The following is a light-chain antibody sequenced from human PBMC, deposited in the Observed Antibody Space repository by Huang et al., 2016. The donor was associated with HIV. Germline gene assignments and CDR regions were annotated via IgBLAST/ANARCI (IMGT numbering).Light chain of an antibody. CDR2: DTS. CDR3: QQYQSIPWT. J-gene: IGKJ1*01. CDR1: QGVGNS. V-gene: IGKV1-NL1*01. Sequence: DIQMTQSPSSLSASVGDRVTITCRASQGVGNSLAWYQQKPEKPPRLLLYDTSRLERGGPSRFSGSGSGTHYTLTITTLQPEDIASYYCQQYQSIPWTFGQGTKVEIK.